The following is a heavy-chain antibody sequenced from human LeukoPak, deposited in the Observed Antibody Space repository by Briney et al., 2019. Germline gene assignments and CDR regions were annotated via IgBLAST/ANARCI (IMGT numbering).Heavy chain of an antibody. CDR2: IYYRGNT. D-gene: IGHD1-26*01. J-gene: IGHJ4*02. Sequence: SETLSLTCTVSGGSFTDYYWGWIRQPPGQGPEWIGSIYYRGNTFYNPSLTNRGTISIDTSKGRFPLTLNSVTAADTAVYFCTRDREHGTQDSWGQGTLVTVS. CDR3: TRDREHGTQDS. V-gene: IGHV4-39*06. CDR1: GGSFTDYY.